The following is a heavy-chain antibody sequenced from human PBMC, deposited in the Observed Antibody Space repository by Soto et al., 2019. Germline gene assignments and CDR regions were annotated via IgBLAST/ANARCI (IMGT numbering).Heavy chain of an antibody. CDR3: ARVPSRRQLSPPYYYYYYGMDV. J-gene: IGHJ6*02. Sequence: QVQLVQSGAEVKKPGSSVKVSCKASGGTFSSYAISWVRQAPGQGLEWMGGISPIFGTANYAQKFQGRVTITADESTRTAYMELSSLRSEDTAVYYCARVPSRRQLSPPYYYYYYGMDVWGQGTTVTVSS. CDR2: ISPIFGTA. V-gene: IGHV1-69*01. CDR1: GGTFSSYA. D-gene: IGHD5-18*01.